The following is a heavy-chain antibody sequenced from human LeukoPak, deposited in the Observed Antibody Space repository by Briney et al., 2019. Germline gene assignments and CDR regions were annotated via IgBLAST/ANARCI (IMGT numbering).Heavy chain of an antibody. D-gene: IGHD5-12*01. CDR1: RFTFSSYA. J-gene: IGHJ4*02. CDR3: AKVGGIVATTADHFDY. CDR2: ISGSGGST. Sequence: QTGGSLRLSCAASRFTFSSYAMSWVRQAPGKGLEWVSAISGSGGSTYYADSVKGRFTISRDNSKNTLYLQMNSLRAEDTAVYYCAKVGGIVATTADHFDYWGQGTLVTVSS. V-gene: IGHV3-23*01.